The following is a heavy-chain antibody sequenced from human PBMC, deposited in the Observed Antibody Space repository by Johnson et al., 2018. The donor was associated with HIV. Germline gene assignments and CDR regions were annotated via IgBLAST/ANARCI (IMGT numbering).Heavy chain of an antibody. CDR2: ISYDGSNK. CDR3: AKDINAGGSRGNAAFDI. V-gene: IGHV3-30*04. D-gene: IGHD6-13*01. Sequence: QEQLVESGGGVVQPGRSLRLSCAASGFTFSSYAMHWVRQAPGKGLEWEAVISYDGSNKYYTDSVKGRFTISRDNSKNTLYLQMNSLRAEDTALYYCAKDINAGGSRGNAAFDIWGQGTMVTVSS. CDR1: GFTFSSYA. J-gene: IGHJ3*02.